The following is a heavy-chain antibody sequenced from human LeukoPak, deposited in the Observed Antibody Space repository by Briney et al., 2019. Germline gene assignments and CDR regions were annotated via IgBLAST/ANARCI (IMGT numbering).Heavy chain of an antibody. CDR1: GFAFSYYS. J-gene: IGHJ4*02. V-gene: IGHV3-21*01. D-gene: IGHD1-26*01. Sequence: GGSLRLSCAASGFAFSYYSMNWVRQAPGKGLEWVSSISSSSSYIYYADSVKGRFTISRDNAKNSLYLQMNSLRAEDTAVYYCAIVGATAPFDYWGQGTLVTVSS. CDR2: ISSSSSYI. CDR3: AIVGATAPFDY.